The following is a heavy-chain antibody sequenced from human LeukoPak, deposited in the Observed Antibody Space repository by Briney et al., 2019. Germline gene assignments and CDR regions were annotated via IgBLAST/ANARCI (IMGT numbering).Heavy chain of an antibody. CDR2: ISTTGTTL. J-gene: IGHJ4*02. V-gene: IGHV3-48*02. CDR3: ARDRVDCSGGSCYVVAFEF. Sequence: GGSLRLSCAASGFTFSNYKMNWVRQAPGKGLEWVSFISTTGTTLYYADSVKGRFTISRDNAKNSMYLHMDSLRDEDTAVYYCARDRVDCSGGSCYVVAFEFWGQGTLVTVSS. CDR1: GFTFSNYK. D-gene: IGHD2-15*01.